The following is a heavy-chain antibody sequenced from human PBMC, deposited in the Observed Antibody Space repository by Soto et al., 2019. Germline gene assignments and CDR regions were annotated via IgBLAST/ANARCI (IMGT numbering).Heavy chain of an antibody. CDR3: ARGVVGQWLLREDYSYYYGMDV. Sequence: SQTLSLTCAISGDSVSSNSAAWNWIRQSPSRGLEWLGRTYYRSKWYNDYAVSVKSRITINPDTSKNQFSLQLNSVTPEDTAVYHCARGVVGQWLLREDYSYYYGMDVWGQGTTVTVS. J-gene: IGHJ6*02. CDR2: TYYRSKWYN. CDR1: GDSVSSNSAA. D-gene: IGHD6-19*01. V-gene: IGHV6-1*01.